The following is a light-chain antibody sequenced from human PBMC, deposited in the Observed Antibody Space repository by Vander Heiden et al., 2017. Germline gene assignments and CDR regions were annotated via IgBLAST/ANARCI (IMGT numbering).Light chain of an antibody. J-gene: IGLJ3*02. Sequence: SYELTQPPSVSVSPGQTASIICSGNKLADKYAFWYQQKPGQSPVLVIYQDNKRASATPERFSGSNSGTTATLTMGGTQAMDEGYYYCQAWDSSIAVFGGGTKLTVL. CDR1: KLADKY. V-gene: IGLV3-1*01. CDR3: QAWDSSIAV. CDR2: QDN.